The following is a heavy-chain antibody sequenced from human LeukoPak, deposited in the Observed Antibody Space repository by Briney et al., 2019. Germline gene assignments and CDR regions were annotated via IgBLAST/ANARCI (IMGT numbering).Heavy chain of an antibody. J-gene: IGHJ4*02. V-gene: IGHV3-49*04. CDR2: IRSKAYGGTT. CDR3: TRDRDGDLYFDY. Sequence: PGRSLILSCTVHVFTFGDYAMGWVRQAPGKGLEWVGFIRSKAYGGTTEYAASVKGRFNIPGDDSNSIAYLQMNSLKTEDTALYYCTRDRDGDLYFDYWGKGTLVTVSS. CDR1: VFTFGDYA. D-gene: IGHD4-17*01.